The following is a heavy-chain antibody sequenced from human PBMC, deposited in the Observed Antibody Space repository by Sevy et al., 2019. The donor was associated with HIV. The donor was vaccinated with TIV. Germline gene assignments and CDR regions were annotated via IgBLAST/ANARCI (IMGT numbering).Heavy chain of an antibody. Sequence: EALKISCKGSGYSFTSYWIGWGRQRPGKGLGGRGIIYPGDCDTSYSPSFQGQVTISADKSISTAYQQWSSQKASDTTMYYCARHGGSSGWSDYWGQGTLVTVSS. CDR2: IYPGDCDT. J-gene: IGHJ4*02. D-gene: IGHD6-19*01. CDR1: GYSFTSYW. V-gene: IGHV5-51*01. CDR3: ARHGGSSGWSDY.